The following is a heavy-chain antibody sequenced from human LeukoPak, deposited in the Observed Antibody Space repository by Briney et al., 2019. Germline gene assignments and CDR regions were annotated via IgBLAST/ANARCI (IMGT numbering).Heavy chain of an antibody. CDR2: INSDGSST. CDR1: GFTFSSYW. V-gene: IGHV3-74*01. D-gene: IGHD3-22*01. J-gene: IGHJ3*02. Sequence: GGSLRLSCAASGFTFSSYWMHWVRQAPGKGLVWVSRINSDGSSTSYADSVKGRFTISRDNAKNTLYLQMNSLRAEDTAVYYCARDAYYYDSSGPRHVDAFDIWGQGTMVTVSS. CDR3: ARDAYYYDSSGPRHVDAFDI.